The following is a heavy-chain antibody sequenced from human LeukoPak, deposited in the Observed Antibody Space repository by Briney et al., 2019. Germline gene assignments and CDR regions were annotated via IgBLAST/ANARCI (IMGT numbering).Heavy chain of an antibody. CDR2: TYYSGNT. Sequence: TLSHTCTVSGGSISSGGYYWSWIRQHPGKGLEWIGYTYYSGNTYYNPSLKSRVSISVDTSKNQFSLRLSSVTAADTAVYYCARGDWNDSCFDYWGHGTLVTVSS. D-gene: IGHD1-1*01. CDR3: ARGDWNDSCFDY. J-gene: IGHJ4*01. V-gene: IGHV4-31*03. CDR1: GGSISSGGYY.